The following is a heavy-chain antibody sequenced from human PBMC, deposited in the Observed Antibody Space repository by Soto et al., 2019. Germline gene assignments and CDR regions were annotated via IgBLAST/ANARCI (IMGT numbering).Heavy chain of an antibody. CDR2: MYYSGST. CDR3: SKYQEIAAAGTYDYYYYGMDV. Sequence: KPSETLSLTCTVSGGSISSGGYYWSWIRQHPGKGLVSIGYMYYSGSTYYNPSLKSRVTISVDTSKNQSSLKLSSVTAADTAVYYCSKYQEIAAAGTYDYYYYGMDVWGQGTPVTVSS. CDR1: GGSISSGGYY. V-gene: IGHV4-31*03. J-gene: IGHJ6*02. D-gene: IGHD6-13*01.